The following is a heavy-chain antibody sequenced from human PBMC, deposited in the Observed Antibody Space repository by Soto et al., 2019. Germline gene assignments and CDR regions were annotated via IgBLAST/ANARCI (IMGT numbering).Heavy chain of an antibody. V-gene: IGHV4-59*01. CDR1: GGSISSYY. J-gene: IGHJ3*02. Sequence: SETLSLTCTVSGGSISSYYWSWIRQPPGKGLEWIGYIYYSGSTNYNPSLKSRVTISVDTSKNQFSLKLSSVTAADTAVYYCAREGPDGYSQDDAFDIWGQGTMVTV. CDR3: AREGPDGYSQDDAFDI. CDR2: IYYSGST. D-gene: IGHD5-18*01.